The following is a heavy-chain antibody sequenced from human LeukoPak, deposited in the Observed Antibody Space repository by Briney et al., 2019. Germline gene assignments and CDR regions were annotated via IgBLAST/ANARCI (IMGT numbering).Heavy chain of an antibody. CDR3: AREPYDILTGEGDYLDY. V-gene: IGHV3-74*01. CDR2: INSDGSNT. D-gene: IGHD3-9*01. J-gene: IGHJ4*02. CDR1: GFTFSSYW. Sequence: GRSLRPSCAASGFTFSSYWMHWVRQAPGKGLVWVSHINSDGSNTRYADSVKGRFTISRDNAKNTLDLQMNSLRVEDTAMYYCAREPYDILTGEGDYLDYWGQGTLVTVSS.